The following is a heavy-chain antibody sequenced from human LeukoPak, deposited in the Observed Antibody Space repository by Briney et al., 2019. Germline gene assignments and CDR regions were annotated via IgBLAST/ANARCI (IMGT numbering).Heavy chain of an antibody. Sequence: GRSLRLSCAASGFTFSSYAMHWVRQAPGKGLEWVADIWYDGSNKYYADSVKGRFTISRDNSKNTLYLQMNSLRAEDTAVYYCAREGTAYDSSGYYYFDYWGQGTLVTVSS. J-gene: IGHJ4*02. CDR3: AREGTAYDSSGYYYFDY. V-gene: IGHV3-33*08. D-gene: IGHD3-22*01. CDR1: GFTFSSYA. CDR2: IWYDGSNK.